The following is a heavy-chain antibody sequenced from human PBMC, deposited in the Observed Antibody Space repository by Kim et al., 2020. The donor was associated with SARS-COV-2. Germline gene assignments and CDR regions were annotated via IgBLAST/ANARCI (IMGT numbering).Heavy chain of an antibody. Sequence: SETLSLTCAVYVGSLSGYYWSWIRQPPGKGLEWIGEIHPFGNTDYQPSLKSRITMSLDTSKNHFSLKLSSVTTADTAMYFCARGQDTAKVGYWGQGTLVTVSS. CDR1: VGSLSGYY. J-gene: IGHJ4*02. CDR2: IHPFGNT. CDR3: ARGQDTAKVGY. D-gene: IGHD5-18*01. V-gene: IGHV4-34*01.